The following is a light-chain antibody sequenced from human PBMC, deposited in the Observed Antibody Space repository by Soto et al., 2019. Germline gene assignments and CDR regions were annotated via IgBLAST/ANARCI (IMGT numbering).Light chain of an antibody. CDR1: QSISSN. J-gene: IGKJ5*01. Sequence: EIVMTQSPATLSVSPGERATLSCRASQSISSNVGWYQQRPGQAPRLLIYGASTRATGIPARFSGSGSGTKFTLTISSLESEDAAVYYCQQYNSRRQITFGQGTRLEIK. CDR3: QQYNSRRQIT. V-gene: IGKV3-15*01. CDR2: GAS.